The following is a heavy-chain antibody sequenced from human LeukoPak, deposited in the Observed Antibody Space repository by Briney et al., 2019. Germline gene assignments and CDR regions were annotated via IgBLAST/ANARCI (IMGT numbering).Heavy chain of an antibody. D-gene: IGHD3-10*01. Sequence: PGRSLRLSCAASGFTFSSYAMHWVRQAPGKGLEWVAVISYDGSNKYYADSVKGRFTISRDNSKNTLYLQMNSLRAEDTAVYYCARETMVRGGYFDYWGQGTLVTVSS. CDR3: ARETMVRGGYFDY. J-gene: IGHJ4*02. V-gene: IGHV3-30-3*01. CDR1: GFTFSSYA. CDR2: ISYDGSNK.